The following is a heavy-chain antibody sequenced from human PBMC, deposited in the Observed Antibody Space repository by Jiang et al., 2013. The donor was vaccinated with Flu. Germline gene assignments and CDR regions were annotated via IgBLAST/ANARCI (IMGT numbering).Heavy chain of an antibody. J-gene: IGHJ6*02. V-gene: IGHV6-1*01. Sequence: QTLSLTCAISGDSVSSNSAAWNWIRQSPSRGLEWLGRTYYRSKWYNDYAVSVKSRITINPDTSKNQFSLQLNSVTPEDTAVYYCAGDRGSYRVTYYYGMDVWGQGTTVTVSS. CDR3: AGDRGSYRVTYYYGMDV. CDR1: GDSVSSNSAA. D-gene: IGHD1-26*01. CDR2: TYYRSKWYN.